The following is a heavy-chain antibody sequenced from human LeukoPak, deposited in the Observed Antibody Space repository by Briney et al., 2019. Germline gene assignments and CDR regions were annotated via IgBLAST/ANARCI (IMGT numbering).Heavy chain of an antibody. CDR3: AREDPNYTLTGYSPDY. CDR1: GFIFSSYA. J-gene: IGHJ4*02. Sequence: PGRSLRRYCAAYGFIFSSYAMHWVRQAPGKGLEWVAVLSYDGNNKYYAASVKGRFTVSRDNSKNTLYLQMDSLRAEDTAVHYCAREDPNYTLTGYSPDYWGQGTLVTVSS. CDR2: LSYDGNNK. D-gene: IGHD3-9*01. V-gene: IGHV3-30*04.